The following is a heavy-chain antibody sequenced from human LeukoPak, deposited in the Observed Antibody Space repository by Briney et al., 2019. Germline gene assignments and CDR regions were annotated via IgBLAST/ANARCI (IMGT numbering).Heavy chain of an antibody. CDR3: ARWGGYDILTGYYEDY. Sequence: SETLSLTCTVSGGSISSSSYYWGWIRQPPGKGLEWIGSIYYSGSTYYNPSLKSRVTISVDTSKNQFSLKLSSVTAADTAVYYCARWGGYDILTGYYEDYWGQGTLVTVSS. CDR1: GGSISSSSYY. V-gene: IGHV4-39*01. CDR2: IYYSGST. J-gene: IGHJ4*02. D-gene: IGHD3-9*01.